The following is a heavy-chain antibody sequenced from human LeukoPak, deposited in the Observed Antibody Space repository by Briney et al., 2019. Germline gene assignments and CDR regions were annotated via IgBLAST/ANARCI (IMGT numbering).Heavy chain of an antibody. V-gene: IGHV4-34*01. CDR1: GGSFSGYY. CDR3: ARLGYCSSTSCFCFDY. CDR2: INHSGST. D-gene: IGHD2-2*01. Sequence: SETLSLTCAVYGGSFSGYYWSWIRQPPGKGLEWIGEINHSGSTYYNPSLKSRVTISVDTSKNQFSLKLSSVTAADTAVYYCARLGYCSSTSCFCFDYWGQGTLVTVSS. J-gene: IGHJ4*02.